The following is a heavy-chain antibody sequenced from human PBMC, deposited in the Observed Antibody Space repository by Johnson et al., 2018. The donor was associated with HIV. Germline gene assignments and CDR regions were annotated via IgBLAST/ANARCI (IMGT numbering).Heavy chain of an antibody. CDR1: GFTVSSNY. Sequence: VQLVESGGGLVQPGGSLRLSCAASGFTVSSNYMSWVRQAPGKGLEWVSVIYSGGSTYYADSVKGRFTISRDNSKNTLYLQMNSLRAEDTAVYYCARRYCSGTSCLDAFDIWGQGTMVTVSS. CDR2: IYSGGST. D-gene: IGHD2-2*01. CDR3: ARRYCSGTSCLDAFDI. J-gene: IGHJ3*02. V-gene: IGHV3-66*04.